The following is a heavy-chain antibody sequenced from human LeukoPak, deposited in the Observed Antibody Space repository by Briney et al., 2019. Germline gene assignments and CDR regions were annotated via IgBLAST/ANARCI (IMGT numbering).Heavy chain of an antibody. CDR1: GYTFTSYY. CDR3: ARDRAYEFWSGSNFDY. V-gene: IGHV1-46*01. CDR2: INPSGGST. J-gene: IGHJ4*02. D-gene: IGHD3-3*01. Sequence: ASVKVSCKASGYTFTSYYMHWVRQAPGQGLEWMGIINPSGGSTSYAQKFQGRVTMTRDTSTSTVYMELSSLRSEDTAVYYCARDRAYEFWSGSNFDYWGQGTLVTVSS.